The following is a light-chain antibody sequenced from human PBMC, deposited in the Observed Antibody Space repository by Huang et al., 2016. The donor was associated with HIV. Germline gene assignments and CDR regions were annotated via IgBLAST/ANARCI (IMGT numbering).Light chain of an antibody. CDR3: QQYYNRPPYT. Sequence: EIVMTHSPATLSVSPGERVTLFCRASPGVSGNLAWYQQKPGQAPRLLIYGASSRPTGIPARFSGSGSGTEFTLTISSLQSEDFAVYYCQQYYNRPPYTFGQGTKLEIK. CDR1: PGVSGN. V-gene: IGKV3-15*01. CDR2: GAS. J-gene: IGKJ2*01.